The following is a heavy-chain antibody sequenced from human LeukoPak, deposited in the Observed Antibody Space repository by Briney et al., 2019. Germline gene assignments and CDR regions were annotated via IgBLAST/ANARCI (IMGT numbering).Heavy chain of an antibody. CDR1: GYAFTSYY. Sequence: ASVKVPCRASGYAFTSYYVHWVRQAPGQGLEWMGIINPSGGSTSYAQKFQGRVTMTRDMSTSTVYMELSSLRSEDTAVYYCAREGSSSSDAFDIWGQGTMVTVSS. V-gene: IGHV1-46*01. D-gene: IGHD6-6*01. J-gene: IGHJ3*02. CDR3: AREGSSSSDAFDI. CDR2: INPSGGST.